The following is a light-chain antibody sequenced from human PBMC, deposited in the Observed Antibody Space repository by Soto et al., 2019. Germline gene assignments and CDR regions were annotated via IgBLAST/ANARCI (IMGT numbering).Light chain of an antibody. J-gene: IGLJ1*01. CDR3: ISFAGSHYV. CDR2: EVL. CDR1: SSDVGGYEY. Sequence: QSALTQPPSASGSPGQSVTISCTGTSSDVGGYEYVSWYQQHPGKAPKLIIYEVLKRPSGVPDRFSGSKSANTASLTVSGLQAEDEADYYCISFAGSHYVFGTGTQLTVL. V-gene: IGLV2-8*01.